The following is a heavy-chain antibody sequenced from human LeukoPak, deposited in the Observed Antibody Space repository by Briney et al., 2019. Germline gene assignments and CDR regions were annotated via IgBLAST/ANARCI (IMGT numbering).Heavy chain of an antibody. CDR3: AKGDPSGYNAFDI. Sequence: PGGSLRLSCAASGLTFDDYAMHWLRQAPGKGLEWVSGISWNSGSIGYADSVKGRFTISRDNAKNSLYLQMNSLRTEDTALYYCAKGDPSGYNAFDIWGQGTMVTDPS. D-gene: IGHD5-12*01. CDR2: ISWNSGSI. V-gene: IGHV3-9*01. J-gene: IGHJ3*02. CDR1: GLTFDDYA.